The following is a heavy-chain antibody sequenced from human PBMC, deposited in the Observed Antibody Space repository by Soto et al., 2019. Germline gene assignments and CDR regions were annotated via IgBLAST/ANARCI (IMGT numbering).Heavy chain of an antibody. V-gene: IGHV3-74*01. CDR1: GFTFSRFW. CDR3: ARALEEDFYESGGYYYYYNMDV. CDR2: TNTDGGGT. D-gene: IGHD3-22*01. J-gene: IGHJ6*02. Sequence: EEQLVESGGGLVQPGGSLRLSCAASGFTFSRFWMHWVRQAPGKGLVWVSRTNTDGGGTSYADSVKGRFAISRDNAKNTLYLQMNSLRAEDTGVYYCARALEEDFYESGGYYYYYNMDVWGQGTTVTVSS.